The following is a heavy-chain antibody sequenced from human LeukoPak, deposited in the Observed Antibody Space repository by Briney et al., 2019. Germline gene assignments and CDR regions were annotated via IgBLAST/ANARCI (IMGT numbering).Heavy chain of an antibody. CDR2: ISSSGSTI. D-gene: IGHD3-3*01. V-gene: IGHV3-11*04. Sequence: GGSLRLSCAASGFTFSDYYMSWIRQAPGKGLEWVSYISSSGSTIYYADSVKGRFTISRDNAKNSLYLQMNSLRAEDTAVYYCARDKLRFLEWLYFDYWGQGTLVTVSS. CDR3: ARDKLRFLEWLYFDY. J-gene: IGHJ4*02. CDR1: GFTFSDYY.